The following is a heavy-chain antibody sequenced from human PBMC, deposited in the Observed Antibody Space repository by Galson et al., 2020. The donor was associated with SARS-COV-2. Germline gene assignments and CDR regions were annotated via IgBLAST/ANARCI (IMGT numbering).Heavy chain of an antibody. J-gene: IGHJ6*02. V-gene: IGHV3-73*01. CDR1: GFTFSGSA. CDR3: TRVEGGMDV. CDR2: IRTKVNSYTT. Sequence: GAAMKISCASSGFTFSGSAIHWVRQASGKGLEWVGSIRTKVNSYTTSYAASVKGRFTISRDDSKNTAYLQMNSLKTEDTAVYYCTRVEGGMDVWGQGTTVTVS.